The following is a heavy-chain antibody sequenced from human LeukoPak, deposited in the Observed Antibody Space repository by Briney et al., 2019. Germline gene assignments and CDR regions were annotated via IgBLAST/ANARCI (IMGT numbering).Heavy chain of an antibody. J-gene: IGHJ6*03. CDR1: GGSISSGSNY. CDR3: ARDPGLTVTTITKSYYYYYMDV. V-gene: IGHV4-61*02. D-gene: IGHD4-17*01. Sequence: SETLSLTCTVSGGSISSGSNYWGWIGQPEGKGLEWIGRMYSSGSTNENPSLKSRITISLDTSKNQSSLKLNSVTAADTAVYYCARDPGLTVTTITKSYYYYYMDVWGKGTTVTISS. CDR2: MYSSGST.